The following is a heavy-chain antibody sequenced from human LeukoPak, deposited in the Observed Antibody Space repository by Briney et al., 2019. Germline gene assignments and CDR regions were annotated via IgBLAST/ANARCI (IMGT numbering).Heavy chain of an antibody. J-gene: IGHJ4*02. CDR3: ARGGSSWSFAFDY. D-gene: IGHD6-13*01. CDR2: INPNSGGT. CDR1: GYTFTSYD. Sequence: GASVKVSCKASGYTFTSYDINWVRQATGQGLEWMGWINPNSGGTNYAQKFQGRVTMTRDTSISTAYMELSRLRSDDTAVYYCARGGSSWSFAFDYWGQGTLVTVSS. V-gene: IGHV1-2*02.